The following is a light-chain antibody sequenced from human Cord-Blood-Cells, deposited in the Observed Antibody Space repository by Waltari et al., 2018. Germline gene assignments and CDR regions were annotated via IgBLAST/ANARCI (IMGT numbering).Light chain of an antibody. V-gene: IGKV2-30*02. J-gene: IGKJ2*01. CDR1: QSLVHSDGNTY. CDR3: MQGTHWYT. CDR2: KVC. Sequence: DVVMTQSPLSLPVTLGQPASISCRSSQSLVHSDGNTYLNWFQQRPGQSPRRLIYKVCNRNSGVPDRFSGSGSGTNFTLKISRVEAEDVGVYYCMQGTHWYTLGQGTKLEIK.